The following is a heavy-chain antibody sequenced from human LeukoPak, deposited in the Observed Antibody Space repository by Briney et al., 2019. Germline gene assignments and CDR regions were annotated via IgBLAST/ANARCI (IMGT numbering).Heavy chain of an antibody. V-gene: IGHV3-53*01. CDR1: GFTVSSNY. CDR2: IYSGGST. CDR3: ARDIAAAGLFDY. Sequence: GGSLRLSCAASGFTVSSNYMSWVRQAPGKGLEWVSVIYSGGSTYYADSVKGRFTISRDNSKNTLYLQMNSLRAVDTAVYYCARDIAAAGLFDYWGQGTLVTVSS. D-gene: IGHD6-13*01. J-gene: IGHJ4*02.